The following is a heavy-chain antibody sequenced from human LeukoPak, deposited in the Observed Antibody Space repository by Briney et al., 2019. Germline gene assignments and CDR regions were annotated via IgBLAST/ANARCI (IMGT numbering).Heavy chain of an antibody. V-gene: IGHV3-21*01. CDR3: ARASKVTMVRGGGTRKFGAFDI. D-gene: IGHD3-10*01. Sequence: WVRQAPGKGLEWVSSISSSSSYIYYADSVKGRFTISRDNAKNSLYLQMNSLRAEDTAVYYCARASKVTMVRGGGTRKFGAFDIWGQGTMVTVSS. CDR2: ISSSSSYI. J-gene: IGHJ3*02.